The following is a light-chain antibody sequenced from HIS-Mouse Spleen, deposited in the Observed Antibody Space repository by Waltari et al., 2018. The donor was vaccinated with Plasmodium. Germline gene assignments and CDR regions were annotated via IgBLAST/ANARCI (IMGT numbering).Light chain of an antibody. J-gene: IGLJ3*02. CDR1: ALPKQY. CDR2: EDS. Sequence: SYELTQPPSVSVSPGQTDRITCSGDALPKQYAYWYQQKSGQAPVLVIYEDSKRPSGIPGRFSGASSGTMATLTISGAQVEDEADYYCYSTDSSGNHRVFGGGTKLTVL. V-gene: IGLV3-10*01. CDR3: YSTDSSGNHRV.